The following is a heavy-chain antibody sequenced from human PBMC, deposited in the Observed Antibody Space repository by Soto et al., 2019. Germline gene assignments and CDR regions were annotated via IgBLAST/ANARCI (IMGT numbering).Heavy chain of an antibody. Sequence: QVQLVQSGAEVKKPGSSLKVSCKASGGTFNNYTINWVRQAPGQGLEWMGRVIPNINIVNYAQKFKGRITITADKSTTTAYMELSSLRSEDAAVNCSAGGDDYADYETSPNGVNLWGLWTMITVSS. CDR1: GGTFNNYT. CDR2: VIPNINIV. D-gene: IGHD4-17*01. V-gene: IGHV1-69*02. J-gene: IGHJ3*01. CDR3: AGGDDYADYETSPNGVNL.